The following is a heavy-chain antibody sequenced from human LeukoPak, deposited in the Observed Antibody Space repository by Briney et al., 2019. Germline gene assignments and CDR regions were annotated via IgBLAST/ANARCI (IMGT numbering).Heavy chain of an antibody. Sequence: GGSQRLSCAASGFTFSSYSMNWVRQAPGKGLEWVSSISSSSSYIYYADSVKGRFTISRDNAKNSLYLQMNSLRAEDTAVYYCARGPYYYYYMDVWGKGTTVTVSS. CDR3: ARGPYYYYYMDV. CDR1: GFTFSSYS. J-gene: IGHJ6*03. CDR2: ISSSSSYI. V-gene: IGHV3-21*01.